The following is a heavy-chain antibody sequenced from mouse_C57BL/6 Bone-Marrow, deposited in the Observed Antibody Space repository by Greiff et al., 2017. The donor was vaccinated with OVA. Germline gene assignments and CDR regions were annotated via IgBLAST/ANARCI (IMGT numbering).Heavy chain of an antibody. D-gene: IGHD4-1*01. V-gene: IGHV10-1*01. CDR3: VSNWDVLYFDV. CDR1: GFSFNTYA. J-gene: IGHJ1*03. Sequence: EVQGVESGGGLVQPKGSLKLSCAASGFSFNTYAMNWVRQAPGKGLEWVARIRSKSNNYATYYADSVKDRFTISRDNSESMLYLQMNNLKTEDTAMYYCVSNWDVLYFDVWGTGTTVTVSS. CDR2: IRSKSNNYAT.